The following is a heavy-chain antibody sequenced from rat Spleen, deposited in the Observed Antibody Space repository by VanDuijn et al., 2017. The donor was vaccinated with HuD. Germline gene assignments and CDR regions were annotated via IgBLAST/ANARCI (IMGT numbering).Heavy chain of an antibody. CDR1: GFSLTSYH. V-gene: IGHV2-13*01. D-gene: IGHD1-2*01. CDR2: IWAGGGT. J-gene: IGHJ4*01. CDR3: AKDHDYSSYVMDV. Sequence: QVQLKESGPGLVQPSQTLSLTCTVSGFSLTSYHISWVRQPPGKSLVWMGIIWAGGGTNYNSALKSRLSISKDTSKSQVFLKMNSLQTEDTATYYCAKDHDYSSYVMDVWGQGASVTVSS.